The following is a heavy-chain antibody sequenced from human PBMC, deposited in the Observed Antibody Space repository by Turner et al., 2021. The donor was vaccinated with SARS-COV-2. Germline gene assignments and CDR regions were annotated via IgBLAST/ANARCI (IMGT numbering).Heavy chain of an antibody. V-gene: IGHV1-69*04. CDR3: ARDDCSSTSCLPGGY. D-gene: IGHD2-2*01. J-gene: IGHJ4*02. CDR2: IIPIVGIA. CDR1: GGTFSSYT. Sequence: ASGGTFSSYTISWVRQAPGQGLEWMGRIIPIVGIANYAQKFQGRVTITADKSTGTAYMELSSLRSEDTAVYYCARDDCSSTSCLPGGYWGQGTLVTVSS.